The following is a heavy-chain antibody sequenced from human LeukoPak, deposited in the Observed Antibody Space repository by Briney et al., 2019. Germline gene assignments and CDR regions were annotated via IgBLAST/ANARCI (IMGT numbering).Heavy chain of an antibody. CDR3: ARGPRDYDESIRYNWFDP. V-gene: IGHV1-8*01. CDR1: GYTFSNYD. Sequence: GASVKVSCKASGYTFSNYDINWVRQATGQGLEWMGWMNPKSGSTGYAQKFQGRVTMTRDTSISTAYMELSSLTSEDTAKYYCARGPRDYDESIRYNWFDPWGQRTPVTVSS. D-gene: IGHD4-17*01. J-gene: IGHJ5*02. CDR2: MNPKSGST.